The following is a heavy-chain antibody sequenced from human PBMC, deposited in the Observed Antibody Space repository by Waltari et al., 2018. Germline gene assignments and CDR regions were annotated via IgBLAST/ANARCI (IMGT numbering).Heavy chain of an antibody. D-gene: IGHD3-22*01. CDR3: ARRPNYDSSGYYFDSGYFDY. CDR2: INHSGST. J-gene: IGHJ4*02. V-gene: IGHV4-34*01. Sequence: QVQLQQWGAGLLKPSETLSLTCAVYGGSFSGYYWSWIRQPPGKGLEWIGEINHSGSTNYNPSRKSRVTISVDTSKNQFSLKLSSVTAADTAVYYCARRPNYDSSGYYFDSGYFDYWGQGTLVTVSS. CDR1: GGSFSGYY.